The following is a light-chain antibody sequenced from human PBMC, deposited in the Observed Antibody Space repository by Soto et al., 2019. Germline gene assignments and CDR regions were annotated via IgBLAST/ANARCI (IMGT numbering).Light chain of an antibody. Sequence: DIVMTQSPLSLPVTPGEPASISCRSSQSLLHSNGYNYLDWYLQKPGQSPQILIYLASNRPSGVPDRLSDSGSGTDFTLNISRGEADDVGVYYCMQALPPPGYTFGPGTRVDIK. J-gene: IGKJ3*01. CDR3: MQALPPPGYT. CDR2: LAS. CDR1: QSLLHSNGYNY. V-gene: IGKV2-28*01.